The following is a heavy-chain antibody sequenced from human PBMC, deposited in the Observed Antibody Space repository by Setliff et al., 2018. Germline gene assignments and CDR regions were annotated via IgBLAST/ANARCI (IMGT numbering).Heavy chain of an antibody. V-gene: IGHV4-59*11. Sequence: SETLSLTCTVSGGSITSHYWSWIRQPPGKGLEWIGYIYYSGSTHYNPSLKSRVTISVDTSKNQFSLKLSSVTAADTAVYYCARVARVVLSRNAFDIWGQGTMVTVSS. CDR3: ARVARVVLSRNAFDI. D-gene: IGHD2-2*01. J-gene: IGHJ3*02. CDR2: IYYSGST. CDR1: GGSITSHY.